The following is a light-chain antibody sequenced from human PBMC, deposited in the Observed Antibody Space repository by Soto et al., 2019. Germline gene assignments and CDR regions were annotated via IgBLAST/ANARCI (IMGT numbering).Light chain of an antibody. CDR3: HQYNDWPPVT. Sequence: EIVLTQSPATLSVSPVERATLSCRASQSVSSNLAWYQQKPGQAPRLLIYGTSTRATGIPARFSGSGSGTEFTLTISSLQSEDFAVYYCHQYNDWPPVTFGGGTKVDIK. CDR2: GTS. J-gene: IGKJ4*01. V-gene: IGKV3-15*01. CDR1: QSVSSN.